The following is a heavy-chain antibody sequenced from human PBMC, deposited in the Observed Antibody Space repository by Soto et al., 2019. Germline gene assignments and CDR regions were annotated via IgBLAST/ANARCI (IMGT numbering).Heavy chain of an antibody. J-gene: IGHJ3*02. CDR1: GFMFNNSA. D-gene: IGHD2-21*01. CDR3: ASAKAVVIAALGI. V-gene: IGHV3-23*01. Sequence: GGSLTLSCTASGFMFNNSAMAWVRQAPGQGLQWVASVSDNGGSRGGTYYADSVKGRFTISRDNSKNTLYLQLDSLTGADTAVYYCASAKAVVIAALGIWGQGTMVT. CDR2: VSDNGGSRGGT.